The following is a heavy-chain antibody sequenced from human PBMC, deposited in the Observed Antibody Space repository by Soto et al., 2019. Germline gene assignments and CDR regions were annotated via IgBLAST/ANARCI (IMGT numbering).Heavy chain of an antibody. J-gene: IGHJ6*02. D-gene: IGHD5-18*01. V-gene: IGHV4-59*01. CDR2: IYYSGST. CDR1: GGSISSFY. CDR3: ARATARACYATDV. Sequence: SETPSPPRTGSGGSISSFYWGWIRQPPGKGLEWIGYIYYSGSTNYNPSLKSRVTISVDTSKNQFSLKLSSVTAADTAVYYCARATARACYATDVWGQGPTVTVSS.